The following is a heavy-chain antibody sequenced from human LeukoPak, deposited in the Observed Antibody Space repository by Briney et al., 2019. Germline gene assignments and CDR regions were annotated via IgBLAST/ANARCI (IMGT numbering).Heavy chain of an antibody. Sequence: GGSLRLSCAASGFTFSHVWMSWVRQAPGKGLEGVGRIKTKIDGGTTDYAAPVKGRFTISRDDSKNTLYLQINSLKTEDTAVYYCTTESYCSSTSCPGTFDFWGQGTLVTVSS. CDR3: TTESYCSSTSCPGTFDF. CDR1: GFTFSHVW. D-gene: IGHD2-2*01. CDR2: IKTKIDGGTT. V-gene: IGHV3-15*01. J-gene: IGHJ4*02.